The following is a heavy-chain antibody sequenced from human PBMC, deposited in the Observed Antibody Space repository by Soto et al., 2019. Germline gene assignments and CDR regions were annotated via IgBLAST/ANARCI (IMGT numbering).Heavy chain of an antibody. D-gene: IGHD6-19*01. V-gene: IGHV4-59*01. Sequence: PSETLSLTCIVSAGSISSYYSSWIRHPPGKGLEWIEHFYYSGNHNYNPSVKSRVTISVDTSKRQFSLQLRSVTAADTAVAHCARGGYSSGWFWVFEYWGRRTLGTVSS. J-gene: IGHJ4*02. CDR1: AGSISSYY. CDR2: FYYSGNH. CDR3: ARGGYSSGWFWVFEY.